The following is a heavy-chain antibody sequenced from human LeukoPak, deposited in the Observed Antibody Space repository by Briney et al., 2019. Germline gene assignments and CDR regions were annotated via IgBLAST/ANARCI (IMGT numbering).Heavy chain of an antibody. D-gene: IGHD2-8*01. Sequence: GGSLRLSCAASGFTFSSYSMNWVRQAPGKGLEWVSYISSSSSTICYADSVKGRFTISRDNAKNSLYLQMNSLRAEDTAVYYCARRNGSYYYGMDVWGQGTTVTVSS. CDR3: ARRNGSYYYGMDV. V-gene: IGHV3-48*01. CDR1: GFTFSSYS. CDR2: ISSSSSTI. J-gene: IGHJ6*02.